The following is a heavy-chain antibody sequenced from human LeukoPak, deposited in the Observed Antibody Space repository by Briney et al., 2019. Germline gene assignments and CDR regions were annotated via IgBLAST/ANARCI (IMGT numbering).Heavy chain of an antibody. CDR1: GGSFGGYY. CDR2: INHSGST. D-gene: IGHD3-22*01. J-gene: IGHJ5*02. Sequence: SETLSLTXAVYGGSFGGYYWSWIRQAPGKGLEWIGEINHSGSTNYNPSLKSRVTISVDTSKNQFSLKLSSVTAADTAVYYCARCRPYYYDSSGYYNWFDPWGQGTLVTVSS. V-gene: IGHV4-34*01. CDR3: ARCRPYYYDSSGYYNWFDP.